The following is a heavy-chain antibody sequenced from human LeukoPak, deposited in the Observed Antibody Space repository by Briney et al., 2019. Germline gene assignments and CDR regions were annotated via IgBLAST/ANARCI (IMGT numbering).Heavy chain of an antibody. Sequence: GGSLRLSCVASGFTFDFHAMTWVRQAPGKGLEWVASISGSGQNKYYGDSVKGRFTISRDNSKSTLFLQMNSLRDEDTAVYFCAKATFDSGWDDWGQGTLVTVSS. V-gene: IGHV3-23*01. CDR2: ISGSGQNK. CDR3: AKATFDSGWDD. J-gene: IGHJ4*02. D-gene: IGHD6-25*01. CDR1: GFTFDFHA.